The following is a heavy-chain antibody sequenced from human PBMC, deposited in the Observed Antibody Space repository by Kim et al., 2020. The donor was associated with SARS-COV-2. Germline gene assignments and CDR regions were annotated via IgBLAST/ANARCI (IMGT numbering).Heavy chain of an antibody. J-gene: IGHJ4*02. V-gene: IGHV4-34*01. CDR1: GGSFSGYY. D-gene: IGHD5-18*01. Sequence: SETLSLTCAVYGGSFSGYYWSWIRQPPGKGLEWIGEINHSGSTNYNPSLKSRVTISVDTSKNQFSLKLSSVTAADTAVYYCARARGYSYGAFDYWGQGTLVTVSS. CDR2: INHSGST. CDR3: ARARGYSYGAFDY.